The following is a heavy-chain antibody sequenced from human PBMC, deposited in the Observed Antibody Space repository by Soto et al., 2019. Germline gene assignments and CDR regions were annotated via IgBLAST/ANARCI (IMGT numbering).Heavy chain of an antibody. CDR2: IYYSGST. CDR3: ARKGGWGYFDY. Sequence: PSETLSLTCTVSGGSISSYYWSWIRQPPGKGLEWIGYIYYSGSTNYNPSLKSRVTISVDTSKNQFSLKLNSVTAADTAVYYCARKGGWGYFDYSGQGTLVTVSS. V-gene: IGHV4-59*08. CDR1: GGSISSYY. J-gene: IGHJ4*02. D-gene: IGHD3-16*01.